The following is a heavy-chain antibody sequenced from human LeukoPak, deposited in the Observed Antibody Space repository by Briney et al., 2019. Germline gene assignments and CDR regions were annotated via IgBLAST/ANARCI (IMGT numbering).Heavy chain of an antibody. CDR3: AKDYGGNPDY. CDR1: GFIFSSYG. D-gene: IGHD4-23*01. CDR2: ISYDGSNK. J-gene: IGHJ4*02. Sequence: GRSLRLSCAASGFIFSSYGMHWVRQAPGKGLEWVAVISYDGSNKYYADSVKGRFTISRDNSKNTLYLQMNSLRAEDTAVYYCAKDYGGNPDYWGQGTLVTVSS. V-gene: IGHV3-30*18.